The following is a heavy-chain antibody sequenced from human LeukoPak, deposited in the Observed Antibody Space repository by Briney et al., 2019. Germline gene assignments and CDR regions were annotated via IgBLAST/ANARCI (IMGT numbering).Heavy chain of an antibody. D-gene: IGHD6-6*01. V-gene: IGHV1-2*02. Sequence: GASVKVSCKASGYTFTGYYMHWVRQAPGQGLEWMGWINPNSGGTNYAQKFQGRVTMTRDTSISTAYMELSRLRSDDTAVYYCARDLKSASSSKSFDPWGQGTLVTVSS. CDR1: GYTFTGYY. CDR2: INPNSGGT. CDR3: ARDLKSASSSKSFDP. J-gene: IGHJ5*02.